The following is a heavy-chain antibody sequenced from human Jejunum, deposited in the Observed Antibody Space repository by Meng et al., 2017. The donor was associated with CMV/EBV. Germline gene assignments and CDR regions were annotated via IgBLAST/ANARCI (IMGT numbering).Heavy chain of an antibody. CDR1: GFTFSSYA. J-gene: IGHJ4*02. Sequence: SGFTFSSYAMSWVRQAPGKGLEWVSVLYSGSTNTYYADSVKGRFTISRDDSKNTLYLHMNSLRAEDTAVYYCAKHQGSGNYYNYLDSWGQGTLVTVSS. V-gene: IGHV3-23*03. D-gene: IGHD1-26*01. CDR2: LYSGSTNT. CDR3: AKHQGSGNYYNYLDS.